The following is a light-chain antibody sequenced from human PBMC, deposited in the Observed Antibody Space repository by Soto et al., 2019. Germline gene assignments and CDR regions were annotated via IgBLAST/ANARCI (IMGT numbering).Light chain of an antibody. CDR2: GVT. Sequence: QSVLTQPASVSGSPGQSFTISCTGTSSDVGAYNYVSWYQQYPGKAPKLMIYGVTNRPSGVSNRFSGSKTGNMASLTISGLQAEDEADYYCFSHRGGDSHVFGTGTKLTVL. CDR1: SSDVGAYNY. CDR3: FSHRGGDSHV. V-gene: IGLV2-14*01. J-gene: IGLJ1*01.